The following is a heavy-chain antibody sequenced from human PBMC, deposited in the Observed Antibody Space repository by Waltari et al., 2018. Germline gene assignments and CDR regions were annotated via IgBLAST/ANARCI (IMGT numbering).Heavy chain of an antibody. CDR3: ARGPRYNWNDGYWFDP. D-gene: IGHD1-20*01. V-gene: IGHV3-30-3*01. J-gene: IGHJ5*02. CDR1: GFTFSSYA. Sequence: QVQLVESGGGVVQPGRSLRLSCAASGFTFSSYAMHWVRQAPGKGLEWVAVISDDGSNKDYADSVKGRFTISRDNSKNTLYLQMNSLRAEDTAVYYCARGPRYNWNDGYWFDPWGQGTLVTVSS. CDR2: ISDDGSNK.